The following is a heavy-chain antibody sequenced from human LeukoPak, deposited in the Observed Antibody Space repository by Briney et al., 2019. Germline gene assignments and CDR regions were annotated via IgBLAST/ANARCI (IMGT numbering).Heavy chain of an antibody. V-gene: IGHV1-8*03. CDR2: MNPNSGNT. D-gene: IGHD2-2*01. Sequence: GASVKVSCKASGYTFTSYDINWVRQATGQGLEWMGWMNPNSGNTGYAQKFQGRVTITRNTSISTAYMELSSLRSEDTAVYYCATHPRYCSSTSCYQVYAFDIWGQGTMVTVSS. CDR3: ATHPRYCSSTSCYQVYAFDI. CDR1: GYTFTSYD. J-gene: IGHJ3*02.